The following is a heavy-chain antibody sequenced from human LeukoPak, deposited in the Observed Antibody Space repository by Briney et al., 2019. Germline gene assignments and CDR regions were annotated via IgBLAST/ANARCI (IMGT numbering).Heavy chain of an antibody. CDR3: ARQGSYSSSWYNIDY. Sequence: GVSLKISCKGSGYTFTNYSIGWVRQMPGKGLEWVGLIYPDDSDTRYSPSFQGQVTISADKSINTACLQWGSLKASDTAMYYCARQGSYSSSWYNIDYWGQGTPVTVSS. CDR2: IYPDDSDT. D-gene: IGHD6-13*01. V-gene: IGHV5-51*01. CDR1: GYTFTNYS. J-gene: IGHJ4*02.